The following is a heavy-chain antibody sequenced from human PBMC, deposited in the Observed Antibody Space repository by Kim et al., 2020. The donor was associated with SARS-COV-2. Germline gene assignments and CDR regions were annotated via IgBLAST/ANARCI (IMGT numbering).Heavy chain of an antibody. J-gene: IGHJ4*02. D-gene: IGHD3-16*01. CDR2: IYHTGST. CDR3: ARGAVSSAGGDF. Sequence: SETLSLTCSVSGGSIISGGSYWNWIRQHPGRGLEWIGYIYHTGSTYSNSSLKSRVTISVDTSKNQFSLRLGSVTAADTAVYYCARGAVSSAGGDFWGEGTLVT. V-gene: IGHV4-31*03. CDR1: GGSIISGGSY.